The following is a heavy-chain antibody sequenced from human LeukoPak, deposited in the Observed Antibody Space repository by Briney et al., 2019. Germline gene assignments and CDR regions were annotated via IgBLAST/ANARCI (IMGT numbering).Heavy chain of an antibody. V-gene: IGHV4-59*01. CDR3: ARDHDTGNALDI. D-gene: IGHD5-18*01. CDR1: GGSISSYY. J-gene: IGHJ3*02. CDR2: IYYSGST. Sequence: PSETLSLTCTVSGGSISSYYWSWIRQPPGKGLEWIGYIYYSGSTNYNPSLKSRVTISVDTSKNQFSLKLSSVTAADTAVYYCARDHDTGNALDIWGQGTMVTVSS.